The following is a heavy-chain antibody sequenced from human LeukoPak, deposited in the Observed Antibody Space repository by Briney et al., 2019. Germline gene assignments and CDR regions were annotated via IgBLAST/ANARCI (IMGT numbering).Heavy chain of an antibody. D-gene: IGHD1-7*01. CDR1: GASMSDNY. CDR2: ISPRGNT. Sequence: PSETLSLTCNVSGASMSDNYWSWIRQPAGRGLEWLGRISPRGNTYYNPSLNSRVTISLDTSANQFSLKPRSVTAADTAGYYCARGGHSYGTFDSWGRGALVTVSS. J-gene: IGHJ4*02. V-gene: IGHV4-4*07. CDR3: ARGGHSYGTFDS.